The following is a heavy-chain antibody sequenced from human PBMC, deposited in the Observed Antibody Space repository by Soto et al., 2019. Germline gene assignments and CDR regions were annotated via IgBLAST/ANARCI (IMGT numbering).Heavy chain of an antibody. CDR3: ARGLSGSYSGGRYFDY. Sequence: QVQLQQWGAGLLKPSETLSLSCAVSGWSFSGYYWSWIRQSPGKGLEWIGEIHHSGRINSNTSLKSRVTMSVDTSKNQFFLKLTSVTAADTAVYYCARGLSGSYSGGRYFDYWGQGTVVTVSS. J-gene: IGHJ4*02. CDR1: GWSFSGYY. CDR2: IHHSGRI. D-gene: IGHD1-26*01. V-gene: IGHV4-34*01.